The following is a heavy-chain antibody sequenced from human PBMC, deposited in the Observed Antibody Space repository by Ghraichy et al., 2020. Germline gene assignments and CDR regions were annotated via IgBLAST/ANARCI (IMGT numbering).Heavy chain of an antibody. D-gene: IGHD3-10*01. J-gene: IGHJ6*02. CDR1: GFTFSSYE. CDR3: ARDSHPDYYYGSGMVSVDV. CDR2: ISSSGSII. V-gene: IGHV3-48*03. Sequence: GGSLRLSCAASGFTFSSYEMNWVRQAPGKGLEWVSCISSSGSIIYYADSVKGRFTISRDNAKNSLYLQMNSLRAEDTAVYYCARDSHPDYYYGSGMVSVDVWGQGTTVTVSS.